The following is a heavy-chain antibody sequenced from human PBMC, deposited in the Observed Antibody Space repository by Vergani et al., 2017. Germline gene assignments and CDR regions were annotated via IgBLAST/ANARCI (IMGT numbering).Heavy chain of an antibody. D-gene: IGHD3-22*01. Sequence: EVQLLESGGGLVQPGGSLRLSCAVSGFTFSRYAMSWVRQAPGKGLEWVSAISGSGGSTYYANSVKGRFTISRDNSKNTLYLQMNSLRAEDTAVYYCAKDYYYDSSGYYYADAFDIWGQGTMVTVSS. V-gene: IGHV3-23*01. CDR3: AKDYYYDSSGYYYADAFDI. CDR1: GFTFSRYA. J-gene: IGHJ3*02. CDR2: ISGSGGST.